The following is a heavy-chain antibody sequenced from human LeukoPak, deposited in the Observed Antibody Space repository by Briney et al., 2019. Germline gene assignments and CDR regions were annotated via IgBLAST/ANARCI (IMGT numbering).Heavy chain of an antibody. D-gene: IGHD6-19*01. J-gene: IGHJ4*02. CDR1: GFTFTSYA. CDR2: IRGDGETT. V-gene: IGHV3-23*01. Sequence: GGSLRLSCAASGFTFTSYAMNWVRQAPGKGLEWVSAIRGDGETTYYADSVKGRFTISRDSAKNSLYLQMESLRAEDTAVYYCARGGGIPVAVAYNFDSWGQGTLVTV. CDR3: ARGGGIPVAVAYNFDS.